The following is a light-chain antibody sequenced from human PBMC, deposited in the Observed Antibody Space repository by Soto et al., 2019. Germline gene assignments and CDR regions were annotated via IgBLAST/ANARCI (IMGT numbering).Light chain of an antibody. Sequence: EIVMTQSPATLSPSPGERATLSCRTSQSVSGNLAWYQQKPGKAPRLLIYGASTRSTDIPARFSGSGSGTEFSLTISSLQYEDVFVYYCYQYNYRTPWTFGQGTKVEV. V-gene: IGKV3-15*01. CDR1: QSVSGN. CDR2: GAS. J-gene: IGKJ1*01. CDR3: YQYNYRTPWT.